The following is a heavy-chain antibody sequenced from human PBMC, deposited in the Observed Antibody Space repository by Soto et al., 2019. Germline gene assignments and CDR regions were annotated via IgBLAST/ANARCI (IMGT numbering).Heavy chain of an antibody. V-gene: IGHV3-53*01. CDR3: TRENYYGSDIYAMDV. CDR2: IYSGGGT. Sequence: GGSLRLSCAASGFTVSSYYMNWVRQAPGKGLEWVSVIYSGGGTYYADSVQGRFTISRDNSKNMLHLQMNSLRAEDTAVYYCTRENYYGSDIYAMDVWGQGTTVTVSS. J-gene: IGHJ6*02. D-gene: IGHD3-10*01. CDR1: GFTVSSYY.